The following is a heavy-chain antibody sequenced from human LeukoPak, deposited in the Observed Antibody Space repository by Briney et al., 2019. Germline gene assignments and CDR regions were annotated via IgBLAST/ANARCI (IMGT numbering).Heavy chain of an antibody. D-gene: IGHD3-22*01. CDR2: ISSSSSYI. Sequence: GGSLRLSCAASGFTFSSYSMNWVRQAPGKGLEWVSSISSSSSYIYYADSVKGRFTISRDNAKNSLYLQMNSLRAEDTAVYYCARVFFGDYDSSGYYVYWGQGTLVTVSS. V-gene: IGHV3-21*01. J-gene: IGHJ4*02. CDR1: GFTFSSYS. CDR3: ARVFFGDYDSSGYYVY.